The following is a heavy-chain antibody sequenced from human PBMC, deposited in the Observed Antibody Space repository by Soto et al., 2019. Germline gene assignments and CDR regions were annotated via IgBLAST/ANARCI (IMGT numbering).Heavy chain of an antibody. D-gene: IGHD3-22*01. V-gene: IGHV1-2*04. CDR1: GYTFTGYY. Sequence: ASVKVSCKASGYTFTGYYMHWVRQAPGQGLEWMGWINPNSGGTNYAQKFQGWVTMTRDTSISTAYMELSRLRSDDTAVYYCARGEGNYDSSGYRYFDYWGQGTLDTVSS. J-gene: IGHJ4*02. CDR3: ARGEGNYDSSGYRYFDY. CDR2: INPNSGGT.